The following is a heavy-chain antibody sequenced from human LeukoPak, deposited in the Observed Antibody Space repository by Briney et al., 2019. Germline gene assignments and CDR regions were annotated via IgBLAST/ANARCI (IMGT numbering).Heavy chain of an antibody. V-gene: IGHV4-39*01. CDR3: ARKLSYSGGLNSFDY. D-gene: IGHD1-26*01. Sequence: PSETLSLTCSVSGGSISRNNYYWGWIRQPPGKGLEWIGNIYYSGNTYYNPSLKSRVTISVETPKNQFSLRLSSVTAADTAVYYCARKLSYSGGLNSFDYWGQGTLVTVSS. J-gene: IGHJ4*02. CDR2: IYYSGNT. CDR1: GGSISRNNYY.